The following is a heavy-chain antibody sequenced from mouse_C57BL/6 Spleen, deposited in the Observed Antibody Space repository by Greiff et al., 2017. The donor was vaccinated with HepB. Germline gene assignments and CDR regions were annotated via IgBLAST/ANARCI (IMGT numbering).Heavy chain of an antibody. Sequence: VKLMESGPGLVAPSQSLSITCTVSGFSLTSYGVHWVRQPPGKGLEWLVVIWSDGSTTYNSALKSRLSISKDNSKSQVFLKMNSLQTDDTAMYYCARHMEGNWYFDVWGTGTTVTVSS. CDR3: ARHMEGNWYFDV. J-gene: IGHJ1*03. CDR1: GFSLTSYG. V-gene: IGHV2-6-1*01. D-gene: IGHD1-1*02. CDR2: IWSDGST.